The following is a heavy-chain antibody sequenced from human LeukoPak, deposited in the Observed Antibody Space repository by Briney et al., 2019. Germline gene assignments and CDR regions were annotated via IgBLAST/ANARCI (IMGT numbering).Heavy chain of an antibody. Sequence: GGSLRLSCAASGFTFSSYGMHWVRQAPGKGLEWVAFIRYDGSNKYYADSVKGRFTISRDNSKNTLYLQMNSLRAEDTAVYYCARAPRKWLSDSGFDYWGQGTLVAVSS. CDR1: GFTFSSYG. CDR2: IRYDGSNK. J-gene: IGHJ4*02. D-gene: IGHD3-22*01. V-gene: IGHV3-30*02. CDR3: ARAPRKWLSDSGFDY.